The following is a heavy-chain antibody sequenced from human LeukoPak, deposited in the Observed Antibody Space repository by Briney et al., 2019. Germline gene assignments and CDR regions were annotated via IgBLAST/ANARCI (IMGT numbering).Heavy chain of an antibody. Sequence: GASVKVSCKTSGYTFTSYDINWVRQATGQGLEWMGWMNPNSGNTDYAQKFQGRVTMTRNTSISTAYMELSSLRTEDTAVYYCARNTHVVVPAAIHPRNNYYYYYYMDVWGKGTTVTVSS. CDR2: MNPNSGNT. V-gene: IGHV1-8*01. CDR1: GYTFTSYD. CDR3: ARNTHVVVPAAIHPRNNYYYYYYMDV. J-gene: IGHJ6*03. D-gene: IGHD2-2*01.